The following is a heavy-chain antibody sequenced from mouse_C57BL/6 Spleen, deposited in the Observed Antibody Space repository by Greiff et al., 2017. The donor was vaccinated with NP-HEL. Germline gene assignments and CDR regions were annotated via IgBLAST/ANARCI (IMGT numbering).Heavy chain of an antibody. CDR2: LYPGDGDT. CDR3: ARSDYEAWFAY. J-gene: IGHJ3*01. D-gene: IGHD2-4*01. V-gene: IGHV1-82*01. Sequence: VQLQQSGPELVKPGASVKISCKASGYAFSSSWMNWVKQRPGKGLEWIGRLYPGDGDTKYNGKFKGKATLTADKSSSTAYMQLSSLTSEDSAVYFCARSDYEAWFAYWGQGTLVTVSA. CDR1: GYAFSSSW.